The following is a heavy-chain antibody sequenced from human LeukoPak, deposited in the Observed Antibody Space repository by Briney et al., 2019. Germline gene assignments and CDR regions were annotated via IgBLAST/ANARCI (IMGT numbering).Heavy chain of an antibody. V-gene: IGHV4-34*01. CDR2: INHSGST. CDR3: ARLGVATIIYYYYGMDV. Sequence: SETLSLTCAVYGGSFSGYYWSWIRQPPGKGLEWIGEINHSGSTNYNPSLKSRVTISVDKSKNQFSLKLSSVTAADTAGYCCARLGVATIIYYYYGMDVWGQGTTVTVSS. J-gene: IGHJ6*02. D-gene: IGHD5-12*01. CDR1: GGSFSGYY.